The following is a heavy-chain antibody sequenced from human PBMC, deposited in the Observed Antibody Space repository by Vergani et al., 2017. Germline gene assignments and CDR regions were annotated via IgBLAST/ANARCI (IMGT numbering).Heavy chain of an antibody. V-gene: IGHV3-49*04. CDR3: TRDSPKPPYYDFWSGTYYYYYYMDV. Sequence: EVQLVESGGGLVQPGRSLRLSCTASGFTFGDYAMSWVRQAPGKGLEWVGFIRSKAYGGTTEYAASVKGRFTISRDDSKSIAYLQMNSLKTEDTAVYYCTRDSPKPPYYDFWSGTYYYYYYMDVWGKGTTVTVSS. D-gene: IGHD3-3*01. J-gene: IGHJ6*03. CDR1: GFTFGDYA. CDR2: IRSKAYGGTT.